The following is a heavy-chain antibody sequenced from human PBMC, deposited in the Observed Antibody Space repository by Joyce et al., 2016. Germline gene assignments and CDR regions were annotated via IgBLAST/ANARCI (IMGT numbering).Heavy chain of an antibody. D-gene: IGHD3-22*01. J-gene: IGHJ4*02. CDR1: GLIFNNAW. V-gene: IGHV3-15*01. CDR3: TTLNYDYDSSGYFDY. CDR2: IKSKSDGQTT. Sequence: EVQLVESGGGLVKPGGSLRLSCVTSGLIFNNAWMSWVRQAPGKGLEGGGRIKSKSDGQTTDYAAPGKGRFTISRDDSKNTLYLQMNSLKTEDTAVYYGTTLNYDYDSSGYFDYWGQGNLVTVSS.